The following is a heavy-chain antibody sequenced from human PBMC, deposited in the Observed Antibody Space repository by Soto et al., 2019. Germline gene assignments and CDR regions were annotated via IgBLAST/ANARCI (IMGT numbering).Heavy chain of an antibody. Sequence: QVQLVQSGAEVKKPGASVKVSCKASGYTFTSYDINWVRQATGQGLEWMGWMKPNSGNTGYTQKFQGRVTMTRNTSISTAYMELSSLRSEDTAVYYCARIRSPITIFGEAFDYWGQGTLVTVSS. V-gene: IGHV1-8*01. J-gene: IGHJ4*02. CDR3: ARIRSPITIFGEAFDY. CDR1: GYTFTSYD. D-gene: IGHD3-3*01. CDR2: MKPNSGNT.